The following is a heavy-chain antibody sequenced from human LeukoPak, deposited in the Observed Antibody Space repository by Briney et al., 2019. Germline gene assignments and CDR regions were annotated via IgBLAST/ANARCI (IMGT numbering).Heavy chain of an antibody. J-gene: IGHJ4*02. CDR2: ISYDGSNK. CDR1: GFTFSSYA. D-gene: IGHD6-13*01. CDR3: ARDYGPSSSSRRGPFDY. Sequence: PGGSLRLSCAASGFTFSSYAMHWVRQAPGKGLEWVAVISYDGSNKYYADSVKGRFTISRDNSKNTLYLQMNSLRAEDTAVYYCARDYGPSSSSRRGPFDYWGQGTLVTVSS. V-gene: IGHV3-30-3*01.